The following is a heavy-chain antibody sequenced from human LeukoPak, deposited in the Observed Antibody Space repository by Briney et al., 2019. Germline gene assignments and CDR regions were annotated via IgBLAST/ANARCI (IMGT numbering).Heavy chain of an antibody. Sequence: PGGSLRLSCAASGFTFSNYAMSWVRQAPGKGPEWVSTISGSGGNTYYADSVKGRFTISRDNSKNTPYLQMNSLRAKDTALYYCAKGSLGSWYFFDYWGQGTLVTVSS. J-gene: IGHJ4*02. CDR3: AKGSLGSWYFFDY. V-gene: IGHV3-23*01. CDR1: GFTFSNYA. CDR2: ISGSGGNT. D-gene: IGHD6-13*01.